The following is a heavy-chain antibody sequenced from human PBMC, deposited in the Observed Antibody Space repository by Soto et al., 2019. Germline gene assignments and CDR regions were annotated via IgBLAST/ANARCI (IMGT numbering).Heavy chain of an antibody. V-gene: IGHV4-39*01. CDR3: ARTGSHIVVVTAIPYDAFDI. CDR1: GGSISSSSYY. J-gene: IGHJ3*02. CDR2: IYYSGST. Sequence: SETLSLTCPVSGGSISSSSYYWGWIRQPPGKGLEWIGSIYYSGSTYYNPSLKSRVTISVDTSKNQFSLKLSSVTAADTAVYYCARTGSHIVVVTAIPYDAFDIWGQGTMVTVSS. D-gene: IGHD2-21*02.